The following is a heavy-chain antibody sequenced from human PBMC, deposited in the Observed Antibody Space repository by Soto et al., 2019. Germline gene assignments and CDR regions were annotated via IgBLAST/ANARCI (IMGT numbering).Heavy chain of an antibody. CDR3: ARGRGYCSGGSCFPTRYFDY. Sequence: SETLSLTCTVSGGSISSYYWSWIRQPPGKGLEWIGYIYYSGSTNYNPSLKSRVTISVDTSKNQFSLKLSSVTAADTAVYYCARGRGYCSGGSCFPTRYFDYWGQGTLVTVSS. J-gene: IGHJ4*02. CDR1: GGSISSYY. V-gene: IGHV4-59*08. D-gene: IGHD2-15*01. CDR2: IYYSGST.